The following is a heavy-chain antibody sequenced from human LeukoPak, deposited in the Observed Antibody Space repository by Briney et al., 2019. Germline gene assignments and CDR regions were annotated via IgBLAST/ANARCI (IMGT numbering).Heavy chain of an antibody. CDR3: AREQQPRSLYYYYYMDV. CDR1: GYTFTSYG. J-gene: IGHJ6*03. D-gene: IGHD6-13*01. Sequence: ASVRVSCKASGYTFTSYGISWVRQAPGQGLEWMGWISAYNGNTNYAQKLQGRVTMTTDTSTSTAYMELRSLRSDDTAVYYCAREQQPRSLYYYYYMDVWGKGTTVTVSS. V-gene: IGHV1-18*01. CDR2: ISAYNGNT.